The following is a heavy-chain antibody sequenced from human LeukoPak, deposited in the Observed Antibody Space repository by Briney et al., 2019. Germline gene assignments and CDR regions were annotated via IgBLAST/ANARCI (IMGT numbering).Heavy chain of an antibody. D-gene: IGHD3-10*01. Sequence: GVSLRLSCAASGFTFSSYAMSWVRQAPGKGLEWVSAISGSGGSTYYADSVKGRFTISRDNSKNTLYLQMNSLRAEDTAVYYCARSYYYGSGRVDAFDIWGQGTMVTVSS. CDR2: ISGSGGST. J-gene: IGHJ3*02. CDR1: GFTFSSYA. CDR3: ARSYYYGSGRVDAFDI. V-gene: IGHV3-23*01.